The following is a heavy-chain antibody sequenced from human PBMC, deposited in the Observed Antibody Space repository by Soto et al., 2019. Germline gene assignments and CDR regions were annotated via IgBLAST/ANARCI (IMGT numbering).Heavy chain of an antibody. V-gene: IGHV3-33*01. Sequence: QVQLVESGGGVVQPGRSLRLSCAASGFTFSSYGMHWVRQAPGKGLEWVAVIWYDGSNKYYADSVKGRFTISRDNSKNTLYLQMNSRRAEDTAVYYWARAKGGSWDRYTGEPFDYWGQGTLVTVSS. J-gene: IGHJ4*02. CDR2: IWYDGSNK. CDR3: ARAKGGSWDRYTGEPFDY. CDR1: GFTFSSYG. D-gene: IGHD6-13*01.